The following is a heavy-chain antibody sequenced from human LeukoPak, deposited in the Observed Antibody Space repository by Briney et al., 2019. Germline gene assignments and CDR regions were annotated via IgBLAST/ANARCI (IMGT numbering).Heavy chain of an antibody. J-gene: IGHJ4*02. Sequence: PGGSLRLSCAASGFTFRNYGMHWVRLAPGKGLEWVAFIRYDGSIKYYVDSVKGRFTVSRDNSKSTLYLQMNSLRAEDTAVYYCAKDVNVGGDYFDYWGQGTLVTVSS. CDR1: GFTFRNYG. D-gene: IGHD3-10*01. CDR3: AKDVNVGGDYFDY. V-gene: IGHV3-30*02. CDR2: IRYDGSIK.